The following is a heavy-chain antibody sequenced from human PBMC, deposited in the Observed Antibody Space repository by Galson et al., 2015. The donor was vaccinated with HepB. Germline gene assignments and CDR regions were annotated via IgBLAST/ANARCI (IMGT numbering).Heavy chain of an antibody. J-gene: IGHJ4*02. CDR3: ARLRGGDYYFDY. D-gene: IGHD2-21*01. Sequence: SETLSLTCTVPGGSININSYYWDWIRQSPGKGLEWIGSIYYSGFTYYNPSLKSRVTISIDTSKNQFSLKLNSVTAADTTVYYCARLRGGDYYFDYWGQGTLVTVSS. CDR2: IYYSGFT. CDR1: GGSININSYY. V-gene: IGHV4-39*01.